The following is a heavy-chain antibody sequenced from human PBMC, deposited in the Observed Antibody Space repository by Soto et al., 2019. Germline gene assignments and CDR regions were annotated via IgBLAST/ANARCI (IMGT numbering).Heavy chain of an antibody. CDR3: ARDSGSSYYYYYAMDV. CDR1: GGSISSHY. Sequence: TLSLTCIVSGGSISSHYWNWIRQPPGKGLEWIGYIYYSGRTNYNPSLKSRVTISVDTSKNQFSLNLSSVTAADTAVYYCARDSGSSYYYYYAMDVWGQGITVTVSS. V-gene: IGHV4-59*11. J-gene: IGHJ6*02. CDR2: IYYSGRT. D-gene: IGHD1-26*01.